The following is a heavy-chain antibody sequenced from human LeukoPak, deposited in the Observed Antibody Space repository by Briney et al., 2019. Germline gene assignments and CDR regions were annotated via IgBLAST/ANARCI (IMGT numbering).Heavy chain of an antibody. V-gene: IGHV1-18*01. D-gene: IGHD6-13*01. CDR3: AREGVAATGLDY. CDR2: IRVYNGNT. CDR1: GYTFISYG. J-gene: IGHJ4*02. Sequence: ASVKVSCKASGYTFISYGITWVRQAPGQGLEWMGWIRVYNGNTNYAQKFQGGVTMTTDTSTSTAYMELRSLRSDDTAVYYCAREGVAATGLDYWGQGTLVTVSS.